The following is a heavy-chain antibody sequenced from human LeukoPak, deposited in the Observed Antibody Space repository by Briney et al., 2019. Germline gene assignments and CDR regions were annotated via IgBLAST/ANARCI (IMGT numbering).Heavy chain of an antibody. CDR1: GIRFDDYA. D-gene: IGHD3-10*01. V-gene: IGHV3-9*01. CDR2: ISWNSDSI. J-gene: IGHJ3*02. CDR3: TRRDFSRERGVITPHAFDI. Sequence: GGSLRLSCAASGIRFDDYAMPWVRQAPGKGLEWVSGISWNSDSIGYADSVKGRLTISRDNAKNSLYLQMNSLRIEDTALYYCTRRDFSRERGVITPHAFDIWGQGTMVTVS.